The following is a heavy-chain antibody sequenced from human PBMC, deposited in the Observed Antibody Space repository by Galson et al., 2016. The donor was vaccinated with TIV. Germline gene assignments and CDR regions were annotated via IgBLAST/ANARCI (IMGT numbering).Heavy chain of an antibody. CDR1: GFTFSSCW. J-gene: IGHJ4*02. CDR3: ARDVGRAVAGRGLFDY. Sequence: SLRLSCAASGFTFSSCWMSWVRQAPGKGLEWAASIKQDGSEKYYVDSVKGRFTISRDNGQNSLYLQMNSLTAEDTAVYYCARDVGRAVAGRGLFDYWGQGTLVTVSS. D-gene: IGHD6-19*01. CDR2: IKQDGSEK. V-gene: IGHV3-7*01.